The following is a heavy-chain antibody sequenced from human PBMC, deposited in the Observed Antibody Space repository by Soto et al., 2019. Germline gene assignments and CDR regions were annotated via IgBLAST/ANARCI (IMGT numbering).Heavy chain of an antibody. Sequence: QVQLQQWGAGLLKPSETLSLTCAVYGGSVSGYYWCWICQPPGKGLEWIGEINHSGSTNYNPSLKSRVTISVDTYKNQFSLKLSSVTAADTAVYYCARGGRSGWTTALDYWGQGTLVTVSS. CDR1: GGSVSGYY. CDR2: INHSGST. D-gene: IGHD6-19*01. CDR3: ARGGRSGWTTALDY. J-gene: IGHJ4*02. V-gene: IGHV4-34*01.